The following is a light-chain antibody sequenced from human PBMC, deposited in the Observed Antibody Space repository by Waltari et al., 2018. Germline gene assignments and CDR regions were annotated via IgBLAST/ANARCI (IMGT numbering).Light chain of an antibody. CDR3: QQYYSTPLT. J-gene: IGKJ4*01. CDR1: QNILYSSNNKTY. CDR2: WAS. Sequence: VMTQSPDSLAVSLAERATINCKSSQNILYSSNNKTYLARYQQKPGHPPKLLIYWASTRESGVPDRFSGSGSGTEFTLTISSLQAEDVAVYYCQQYYSTPLTFGGGTKVEIK. V-gene: IGKV4-1*01.